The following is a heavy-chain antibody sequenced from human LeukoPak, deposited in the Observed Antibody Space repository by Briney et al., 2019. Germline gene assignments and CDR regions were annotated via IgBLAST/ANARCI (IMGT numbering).Heavy chain of an antibody. CDR2: IKHDGTKK. CDR1: GFTFNVYW. CDR3: VRDFYVDY. V-gene: IGHV3-7*03. Sequence: SGGSLRLSCAASGFTFNVYWMNWFRQAPGKGLEWVANIKHDGTKKNYVDSVKGRFTIYRDNAENTLYLQMNSLRAEDTAVYYCVRDFYVDYWGQGAMVTVSS. D-gene: IGHD2/OR15-2a*01. J-gene: IGHJ4*02.